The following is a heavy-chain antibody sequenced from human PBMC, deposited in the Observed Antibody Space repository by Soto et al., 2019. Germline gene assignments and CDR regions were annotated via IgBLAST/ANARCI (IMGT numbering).Heavy chain of an antibody. J-gene: IGHJ6*02. Sequence: GESLKISCKGSGYSFTSYWIGWVRQMPGKGLEWMGIIYPGDSDTRYSPSFQGQVTISADKSISTAYLQWSSLKASDTAMYYCATGGSQLGIWGYYYYGMDVWGQGTKVTVYS. CDR2: IYPGDSDT. D-gene: IGHD3-16*01. CDR1: GYSFTSYW. CDR3: ATGGSQLGIWGYYYYGMDV. V-gene: IGHV5-51*01.